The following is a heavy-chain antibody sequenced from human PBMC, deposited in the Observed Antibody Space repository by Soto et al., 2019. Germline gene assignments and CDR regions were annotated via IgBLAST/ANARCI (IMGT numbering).Heavy chain of an antibody. CDR1: GGSISSYY. J-gene: IGHJ4*02. D-gene: IGHD6-13*01. CDR3: ARGTLGYSTTTSLDY. CDR2: IYYSGST. V-gene: IGHV4-59*01. Sequence: SETLSLTCTVSGGSISSYYWSWIRQPPGKGLEWIGYIYYSGSTNYNPSLKSRVTISVDTSKNQFSLKLSSVTAADTAVYYCARGTLGYSTTTSLDYWGQGTLVTVSS.